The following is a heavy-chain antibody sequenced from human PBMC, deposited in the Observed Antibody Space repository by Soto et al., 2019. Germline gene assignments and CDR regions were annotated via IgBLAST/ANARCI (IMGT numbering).Heavy chain of an antibody. V-gene: IGHV5-51*01. Sequence: ESLKISCKGSGYSFTSYWIGWVRQMPGKGLEWMGIIYPGDSDTRYSPSFQGQVTISADKSISTAYLQWSSLKASDTAIYYCARTAAAGKYYYGVDVWGQGTTVTV. CDR3: ARTAAAGKYYYGVDV. J-gene: IGHJ6*02. CDR1: GYSFTSYW. D-gene: IGHD6-13*01. CDR2: IYPGDSDT.